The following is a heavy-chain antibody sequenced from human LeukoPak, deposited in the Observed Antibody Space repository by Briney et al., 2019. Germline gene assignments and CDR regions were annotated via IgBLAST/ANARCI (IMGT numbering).Heavy chain of an antibody. CDR3: ASPGGYYGSGSPDDAFDI. Sequence: ASVKVSCKASGYTFTYRYLHWVRQAPGQALEWMGWITPFNGNTNYAQKFQDRVTITRDRSMSTAYMELSSLRSEDTAMYYCASPGGYYGSGSPDDAFDIWGQGTMVTVSS. CDR1: GYTFTYRY. CDR2: ITPFNGNT. V-gene: IGHV1-45*02. J-gene: IGHJ3*02. D-gene: IGHD3-10*01.